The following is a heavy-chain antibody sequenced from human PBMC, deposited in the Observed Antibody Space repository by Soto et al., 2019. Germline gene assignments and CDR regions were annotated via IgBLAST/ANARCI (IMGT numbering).Heavy chain of an antibody. CDR3: ATLPHRIVVTVTEMIA. Sequence: QVQLRESGPRLVKPSGTLSLTCIVSGTSVSSTYWWTWVRQAPGKGLEWIGEMHHTGGTNYNPSLRSRVSMSVXXXNXXFSLKLTSVTAADTGIYYCATLPHRIVVTVTEMIAWGQGTLVTVSS. CDR2: MHHTGGT. V-gene: IGHV4-4*02. D-gene: IGHD2-21*01. CDR1: GTSVSSTYW. J-gene: IGHJ5*02.